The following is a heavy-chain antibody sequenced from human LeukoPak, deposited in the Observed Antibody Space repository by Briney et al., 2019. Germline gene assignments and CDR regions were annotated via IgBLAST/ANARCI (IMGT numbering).Heavy chain of an antibody. J-gene: IGHJ6*03. CDR3: ASGYFDWTYYYYYMDV. Sequence: SETLSLTCAVSGGSISSSNWWSWVRPPPGKGLEWIGEIYHSGSTYYNPSLKSRVTISVDTSKNQFSLKLSSVTAADTAVYYCASGYFDWTYYYYYMDVWGKGTTVTVSS. CDR2: IYHSGST. CDR1: GGSISSSNW. V-gene: IGHV4-4*02. D-gene: IGHD3-9*01.